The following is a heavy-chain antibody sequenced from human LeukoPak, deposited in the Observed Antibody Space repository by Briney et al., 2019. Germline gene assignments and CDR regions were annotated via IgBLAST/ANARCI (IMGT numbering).Heavy chain of an antibody. CDR1: GGSISSYY. CDR3: ARLGPVAGKTSLGY. Sequence: PSETLSLTCTVSGGSISSYYWSWIRQPPGKGLEWIGYIYYSGSTNYNPSLKSRVTISVDTSKNQFSLKLSSVTAADTAVYYCARLGPVAGKTSLGYWGQGTLVTVSS. J-gene: IGHJ4*02. V-gene: IGHV4-59*08. CDR2: IYYSGST. D-gene: IGHD6-19*01.